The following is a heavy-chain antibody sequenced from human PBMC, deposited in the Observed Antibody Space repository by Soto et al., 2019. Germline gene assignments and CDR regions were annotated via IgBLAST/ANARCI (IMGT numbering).Heavy chain of an antibody. CDR1: GYTFTGYY. D-gene: IGHD4-4*01. CDR3: ARGTVTTSDYYYYYYMDV. J-gene: IGHJ6*03. Sequence: GASVKVSCKASGYTFTGYYMHWVRRAPGQGLEWMGWINPNSGGTNYAQKFQGWVTMTRDTSISTAYMGLSRLRSDDTAVYYCARGTVTTSDYYYYYYMDVWGKGTTVTVSS. CDR2: INPNSGGT. V-gene: IGHV1-2*04.